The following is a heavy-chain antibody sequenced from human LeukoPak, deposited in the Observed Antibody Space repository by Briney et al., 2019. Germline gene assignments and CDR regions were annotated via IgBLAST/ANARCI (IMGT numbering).Heavy chain of an antibody. D-gene: IGHD2/OR15-2a*01. Sequence: GGSLRLSCAASGFTFRTYAMNWVRQAPGKGLEWVSTITGGGDSTYYEDSMKGRFTISRDNSENTLYLRKNSLRAQDTAVYYCAKEFFFSIGSVPYTWFDPWGQATLVTVSS. V-gene: IGHV3-23*01. CDR3: AKEFFFSIGSVPYTWFDP. CDR2: ITGGGDST. CDR1: GFTFRTYA. J-gene: IGHJ5*02.